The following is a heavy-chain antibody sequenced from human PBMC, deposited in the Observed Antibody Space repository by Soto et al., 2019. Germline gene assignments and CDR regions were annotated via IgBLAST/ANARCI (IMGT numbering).Heavy chain of an antibody. V-gene: IGHV3-21*01. D-gene: IGHD2-2*02. CDR2: ISSSSSYI. CDR1: GFTFSSYA. J-gene: IGHJ6*02. CDR3: AREVVPAAIGGRYGMDV. Sequence: GGALRLSWAASGFTFSSYAMSWVRQAPGKGLEWVSSISSSSSYIYYADSVKGRITISRDNAKNSLYLQMNSLRGEDTAVYYCAREVVPAAIGGRYGMDVRGQGTTVTVSS.